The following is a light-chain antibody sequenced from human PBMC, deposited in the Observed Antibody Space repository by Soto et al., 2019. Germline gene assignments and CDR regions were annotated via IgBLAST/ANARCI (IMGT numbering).Light chain of an antibody. Sequence: EIVLTQSPGTLSLSPGERATLSCRASQSISSSYLAWYQQKPGQAPRLLIYAASSRATGIPDRFSGSGSGTDFTLTISRLEPVDFAVYYFQRYGISSYTFGQGTHLEIK. CDR2: AAS. CDR1: QSISSSY. V-gene: IGKV3-20*01. J-gene: IGKJ2*01. CDR3: QRYGISSYT.